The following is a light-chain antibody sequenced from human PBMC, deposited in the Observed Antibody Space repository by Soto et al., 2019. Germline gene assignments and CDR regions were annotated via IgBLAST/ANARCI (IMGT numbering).Light chain of an antibody. CDR2: EVS. CDR3: MQATQPLLT. V-gene: IGKV2-29*03. Sequence: DIVMTQAPLSLSVTPGQPASISCKSSQSLLHSDGKTYLSWYLQKPGQPPQLLMYEVSIRFSGVPDRFRGSGSGTDFPLSISRMEAADVGIYYCMQATQPLLTFGGGTKVDIK. CDR1: QSLLHSDGKTY. J-gene: IGKJ4*01.